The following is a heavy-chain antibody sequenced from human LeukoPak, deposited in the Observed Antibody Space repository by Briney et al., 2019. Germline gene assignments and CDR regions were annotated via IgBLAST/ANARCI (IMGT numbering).Heavy chain of an antibody. V-gene: IGHV3-53*01. J-gene: IGHJ4*02. D-gene: IGHD2-15*01. CDR2: IYSGGST. CDR1: GFTVSSNY. CDR3: AKSGLNRFDY. Sequence: PGGSLRLSCAASGFTVSSNYMSWVRQAPGKGLEWVSIIYSGGSTFYADSVKGRFTISRDNSKNTLYLQMNSLRAEDTAVYYCAKSGLNRFDYWGQGTLVTVSS.